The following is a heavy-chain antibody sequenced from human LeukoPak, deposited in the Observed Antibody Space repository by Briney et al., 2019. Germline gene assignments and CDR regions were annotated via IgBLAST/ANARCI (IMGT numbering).Heavy chain of an antibody. CDR2: MNPNSGNT. CDR1: GYTFTSYD. D-gene: IGHD6-13*01. J-gene: IGHJ3*02. Sequence: ASVKVSCKASGYTFTSYDINWVRQATGQGLEWMGWMNPNSGNTGYAQKFQGRVTMTRNTSISTAYMELSSLRSEDTAVYYCARVDPPIDSSWYVGAFDIWGQGTMVTVSS. CDR3: ARVDPPIDSSWYVGAFDI. V-gene: IGHV1-8*01.